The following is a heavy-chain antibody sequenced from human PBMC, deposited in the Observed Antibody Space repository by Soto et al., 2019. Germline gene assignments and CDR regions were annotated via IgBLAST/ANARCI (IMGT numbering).Heavy chain of an antibody. V-gene: IGHV3-23*01. CDR1: GLTFSNYA. J-gene: IGHJ4*02. Sequence: EVQLLESGGGLVQPGGSLRLSCAASGLTFSNYAMTWVRQAPGKGLEWVSAISGTGGRTYYADSVKGRFTFSRDNSKNTLYLQMNSLRAEDTAVYYCAKVANYDYIWGSHFDYWGQGTLVTVSS. CDR2: ISGTGGRT. CDR3: AKVANYDYIWGSHFDY. D-gene: IGHD3-16*01.